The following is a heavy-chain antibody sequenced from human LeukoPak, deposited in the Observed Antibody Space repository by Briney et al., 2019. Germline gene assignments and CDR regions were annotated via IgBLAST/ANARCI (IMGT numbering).Heavy chain of an antibody. V-gene: IGHV1-18*01. CDR1: GYTFPSYG. Sequence: GASVKVSCKASGYTFPSYGISWVRQAPGQGLEWMGWISVYNGNTNYAQKLQGRVTMTTDTSTSTAYMELRSLRSDDTAVYYCARDASAAAEYYYYYYGMDVWGQGTTVTVSS. CDR2: ISVYNGNT. J-gene: IGHJ6*02. CDR3: ARDASAAAEYYYYYYGMDV. D-gene: IGHD6-13*01.